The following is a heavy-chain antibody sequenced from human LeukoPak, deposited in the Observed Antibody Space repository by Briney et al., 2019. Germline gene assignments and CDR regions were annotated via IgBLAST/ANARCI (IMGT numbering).Heavy chain of an antibody. CDR1: GFTFSSYA. CDR2: ISGSGGST. J-gene: IGHJ4*02. CDR3: AKEATYYYDSSGYYAFDY. V-gene: IGHV3-23*01. D-gene: IGHD3-22*01. Sequence: PGGSLRLSCAASGFTFSSYAMSWVRQAPGEGLEWVSAISGSGGSTYYADSVKGRFTISRDNSKNTLYLQMNSLRAEDTAVYYCAKEATYYYDSSGYYAFDYWGQGTLVTVSS.